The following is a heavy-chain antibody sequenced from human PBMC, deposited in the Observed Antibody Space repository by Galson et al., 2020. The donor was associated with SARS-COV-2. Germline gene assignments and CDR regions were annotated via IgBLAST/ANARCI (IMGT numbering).Heavy chain of an antibody. D-gene: IGHD6-6*01. CDR2: IYYSGST. CDR3: ARESGGASSSDAFDI. Sequence: SETLSLTCTVSGGPISSGGYYWSWIRQHQGKGLEWIRYIYYSGSTYYNPSLKTRVTISVDTSKNQFSLKLSSVTAADTAVYYCARESGGASSSDAFDIWGQVTMVTVSS. V-gene: IGHV4-31*03. J-gene: IGHJ3*02. CDR1: GGPISSGGYY.